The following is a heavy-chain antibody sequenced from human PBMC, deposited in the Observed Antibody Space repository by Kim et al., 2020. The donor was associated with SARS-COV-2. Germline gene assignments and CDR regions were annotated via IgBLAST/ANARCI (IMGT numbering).Heavy chain of an antibody. V-gene: IGHV3-30*04. CDR3: ARHSDIVVVVAAVLDY. Sequence: GGSLRLSCAASGFTFSSYAMHWVRQAPGKGLEWVAVISYDGSNKYYADSVKGRFTISRDNSKNTLYLQMNSLRAEDTAVYYCARHSDIVVVVAAVLDYWGQGTLVTVSS. D-gene: IGHD2-15*01. CDR2: ISYDGSNK. CDR1: GFTFSSYA. J-gene: IGHJ4*02.